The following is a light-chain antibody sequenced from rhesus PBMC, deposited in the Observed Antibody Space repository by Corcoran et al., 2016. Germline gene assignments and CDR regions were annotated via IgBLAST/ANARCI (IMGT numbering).Light chain of an antibody. V-gene: IGKV1-94*01. CDR1: QDINKE. CDR3: LQDNAAPYT. J-gene: IGKJ2*01. CDR2: TAS. Sequence: DIQMTQSPSSLSASVGDRVTVTCRASQDINKELSWYQQKPGKAPTLLIDTASSLQTGVSSRFSGSGSGTDYTLTISSLQPEDVASYYCLQDNAAPYTFGQGTKVEIK.